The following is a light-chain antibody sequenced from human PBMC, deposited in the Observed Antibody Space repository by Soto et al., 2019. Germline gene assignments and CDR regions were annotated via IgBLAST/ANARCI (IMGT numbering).Light chain of an antibody. CDR3: QQYNNSLLT. J-gene: IGKJ4*01. CDR2: GAS. CDR1: QSVSSN. Sequence: EIVMTQSPATLSVSPGERATLSCRASQSVSSNLAWYQQKPGQAPRLLIYGASTRATGIPARFSGSGSGTDFTLTISSLQSQDFSVYYSQQYNNSLLTFGGGTKVEIK. V-gene: IGKV3-15*01.